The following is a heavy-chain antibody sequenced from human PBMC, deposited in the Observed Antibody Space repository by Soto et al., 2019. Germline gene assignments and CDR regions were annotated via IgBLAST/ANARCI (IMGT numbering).Heavy chain of an antibody. CDR1: GYTFTSYA. J-gene: IGHJ6*02. D-gene: IGHD6-13*01. V-gene: IGHV1-3*01. CDR2: INAGNGNT. Sequence: QVQLVQSGAEVKKPGASVKVSCKASGYTFTSYAMHWVRQAPGQRLEWMGWINAGNGNTKYSQKFQGRVTITRDTSASTAYMELSSLRSEDTAVYYCARDRTKSIVAAPSGGMDVWGQGTTVTVSS. CDR3: ARDRTKSIVAAPSGGMDV.